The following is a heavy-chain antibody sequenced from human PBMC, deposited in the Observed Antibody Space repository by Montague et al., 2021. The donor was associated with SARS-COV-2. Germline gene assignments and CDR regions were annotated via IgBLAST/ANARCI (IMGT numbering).Heavy chain of an antibody. CDR3: ARMTVAGIPFDY. V-gene: IGHV2-70*11. CDR1: GFSLSTSGMC. D-gene: IGHD6-19*01. CDR2: IDWXDDK. Sequence: PALVKPTQTLTLTCTFSGFSLSTSGMCVSWTRQPPGKALEWLARIDWXDDKYYSTSLKTRLTISKDTSKNQVVLTMTNMDPVDTATYYCARMTVAGIPFDYWGQGTLVTVSS. J-gene: IGHJ4*02.